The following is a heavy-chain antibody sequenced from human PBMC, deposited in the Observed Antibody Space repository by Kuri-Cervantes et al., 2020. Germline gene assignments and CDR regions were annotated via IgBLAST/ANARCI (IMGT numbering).Heavy chain of an antibody. Sequence: GGSLRLSCAASGFTFSSYGMHWVRQAPGKGLEWVAFIQYDGSNKYYADSVKGRFTISRDNAKNSLYLQMNSLRPEDTAFYYCAKDYYDSSGSLFDYWGQGTLVTVSS. J-gene: IGHJ4*02. CDR3: AKDYYDSSGSLFDY. CDR1: GFTFSSYG. D-gene: IGHD3-22*01. CDR2: IQYDGSNK. V-gene: IGHV3-30*02.